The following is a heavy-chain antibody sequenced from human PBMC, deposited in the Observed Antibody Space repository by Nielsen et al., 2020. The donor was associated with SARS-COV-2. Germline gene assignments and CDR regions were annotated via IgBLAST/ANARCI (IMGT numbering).Heavy chain of an antibody. V-gene: IGHV3-21*01. Sequence: GESLKISCAASGFTFSRYAMHWVRQAPGKGLEWVSSIDFSSKYIFYADSVRGRFTISRDNTRKSLFLQMNSLRAEDTALYYCARGGRGHGFFDSWGQGTLVTVSS. CDR2: IDFSSKYI. D-gene: IGHD3-10*01. CDR1: GFTFSRYA. J-gene: IGHJ4*02. CDR3: ARGGRGHGFFDS.